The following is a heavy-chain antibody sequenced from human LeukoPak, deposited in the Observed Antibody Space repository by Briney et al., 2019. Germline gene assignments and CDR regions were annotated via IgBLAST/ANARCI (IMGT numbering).Heavy chain of an antibody. J-gene: IGHJ6*03. D-gene: IGHD6-13*01. CDR2: IYTGGTT. V-gene: IGHV4-4*07. CDR1: GGSISSYF. CDR3: AKSVSVAAAGMYYYYMDV. Sequence: KPSETLSLTCTVSGGSISSYFWSWIRQPAGKGLEWIGRIYTGGTTNYNPSLKSRVTMSVDTSKIQFSLKLSSVTAADTAIYYCAKSVSVAAAGMYYYYMDVWGKGTTVTVSS.